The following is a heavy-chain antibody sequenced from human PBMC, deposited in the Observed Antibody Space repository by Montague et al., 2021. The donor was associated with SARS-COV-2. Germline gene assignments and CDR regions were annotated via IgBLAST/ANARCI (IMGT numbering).Heavy chain of an antibody. J-gene: IGHJ4*02. D-gene: IGHD3-10*01. CDR3: AKLLWFRGGFDY. CDR1: GFTFSGYA. CDR2: IYYSGST. Sequence: LRLSCAASGFTFSGYAMGWIRQPPGKGLEWIGSIYYSGSTYYNPSLKSRVTISVDTSKNQFSLKLSSVTVADTAVYYCAKLLWFRGGFDYWGQGTLVTVSS. V-gene: IGHV4-38-2*01.